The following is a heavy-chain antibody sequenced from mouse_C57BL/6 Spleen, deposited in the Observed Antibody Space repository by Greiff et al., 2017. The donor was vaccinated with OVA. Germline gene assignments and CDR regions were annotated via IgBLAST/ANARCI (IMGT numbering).Heavy chain of an antibody. CDR2: IYPGGGYT. D-gene: IGHD2-5*01. Sequence: QVHVKQSGAELVRPGTSVKMSCKASGYTFTNYWIGWAKQRPGHGLEWIGDIYPGGGYTNYNEKFKGKATLTADKSSSTAYMQFSSLTSEDSAIYYCARPDYYSNPFAYWGQGTLVTVSA. V-gene: IGHV1-63*01. CDR3: ARPDYYSNPFAY. J-gene: IGHJ3*01. CDR1: GYTFTNYW.